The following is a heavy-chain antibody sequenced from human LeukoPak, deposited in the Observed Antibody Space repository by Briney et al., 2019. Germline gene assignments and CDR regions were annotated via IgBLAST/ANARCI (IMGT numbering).Heavy chain of an antibody. CDR1: GFTFSSYS. CDR3: ARDAGVVRGVNAFDI. J-gene: IGHJ3*02. V-gene: IGHV3-21*01. D-gene: IGHD3-10*01. CDR2: ISSSSSYI. Sequence: PGRSLRLSCAASGFTFSSYSMNWVRQAPGKGLEWVSSISSSSSYIYYADSLKGRFTISRDNAKNSLYLQMNSLRAEDTAVYYCARDAGVVRGVNAFDIWGQGTMVTVSS.